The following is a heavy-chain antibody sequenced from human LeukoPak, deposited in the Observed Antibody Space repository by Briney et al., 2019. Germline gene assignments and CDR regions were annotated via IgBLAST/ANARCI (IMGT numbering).Heavy chain of an antibody. CDR1: GGSISSNNW. Sequence: PSETLSLTCAVSGGSISSNNWWIWVRQSPEKGLEWIWESYHDGSTNYNPSLKSRVTISMDKSKNQLSLKLNFVTAADTAVYYCARDRGGYTYSHDYWGQGTLVTVSS. CDR2: SYHDGST. D-gene: IGHD5-18*01. CDR3: ARDRGGYTYSHDY. V-gene: IGHV4-4*02. J-gene: IGHJ4*02.